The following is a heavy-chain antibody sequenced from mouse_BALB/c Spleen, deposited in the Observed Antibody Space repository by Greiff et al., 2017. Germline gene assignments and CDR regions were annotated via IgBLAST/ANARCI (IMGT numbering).Heavy chain of an antibody. J-gene: IGHJ3*01. D-gene: IGHD1-1*01. CDR3: ASGATVETY. Sequence: QVQLQQSGPELVKPGASVRISCKASGYTFTSYYIHWVKQRPGQGLEWIGWIYPGNVNTKYNEKFKGKATLTADKSSSTAYMQLSSLTSEDSAVYFCASGATVETYWGQGTLVTVSA. CDR1: GYTFTSYY. CDR2: IYPGNVNT. V-gene: IGHV1S56*01.